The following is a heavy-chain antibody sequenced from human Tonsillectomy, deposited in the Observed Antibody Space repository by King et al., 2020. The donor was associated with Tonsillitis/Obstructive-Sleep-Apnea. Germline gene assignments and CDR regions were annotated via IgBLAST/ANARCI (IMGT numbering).Heavy chain of an antibody. J-gene: IGHJ6*02. Sequence: VQLVESGGGVVQPGRSLRLSCAASGFTFSSYGMHWVRQAPGKGLEWVVVISDDGSDKSYADSVKGRFTISRDNSKSTLYLQMNSLRAADTAVYYCAKEGSSSSPHFDKYYYYGMDVWGQGTTVTVSS. CDR3: AKEGSSSSPHFDKYYYYGMDV. CDR1: GFTFSSYG. CDR2: ISDDGSDK. V-gene: IGHV3-30*18. D-gene: IGHD6-13*01.